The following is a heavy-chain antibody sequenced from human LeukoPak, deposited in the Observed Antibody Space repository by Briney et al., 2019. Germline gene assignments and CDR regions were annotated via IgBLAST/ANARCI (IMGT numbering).Heavy chain of an antibody. D-gene: IGHD1-20*01. CDR2: IRSKANSYAT. CDR1: GFTFSGSA. CDR3: NRHGEDNWNDFHY. Sequence: GGSLRLSCAASGFTFSGSAMHWVRQASGKGLEWVGRIRSKANSYATAYAASVKGRFTISRDDSKNTAYLQMNSLKTEDTAVYYCNRHGEDNWNDFHYWGQGTLVTVSS. J-gene: IGHJ4*02. V-gene: IGHV3-73*01.